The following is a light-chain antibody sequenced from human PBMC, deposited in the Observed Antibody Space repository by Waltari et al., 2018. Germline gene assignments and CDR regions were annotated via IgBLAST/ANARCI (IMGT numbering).Light chain of an antibody. CDR1: QSLSNY. V-gene: IGKV1-39*01. J-gene: IGKJ2*01. Sequence: DIQMTQSPSSLSASVGDRVTITCRASQSLSNYLNWYQHKAGEAPKLLIHGAFNLQSGVPSSFSGSGSGTDFTLTISSLQPEDVATYYCHQTRSLPDTFGQGTKLEI. CDR3: HQTRSLPDT. CDR2: GAF.